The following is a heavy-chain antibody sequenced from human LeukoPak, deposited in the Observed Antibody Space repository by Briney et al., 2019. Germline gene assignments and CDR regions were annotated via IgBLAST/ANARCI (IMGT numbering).Heavy chain of an antibody. J-gene: IGHJ4*02. CDR3: ARDPRDDSSGYYYFDY. Sequence: GASVKISCKASGYTFTSFYMHWVRQVPGQGLEWMGIINPSGGRTIYAQKFQGRITMTRDMSTSTLYMELSSLRSEDTAMYYCARDPRDDSSGYYYFDYWGQGTLVTVSS. V-gene: IGHV1-46*01. CDR2: INPSGGRT. D-gene: IGHD3-22*01. CDR1: GYTFTSFY.